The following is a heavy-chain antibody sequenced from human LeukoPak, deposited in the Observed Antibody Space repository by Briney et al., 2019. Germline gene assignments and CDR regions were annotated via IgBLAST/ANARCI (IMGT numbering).Heavy chain of an antibody. CDR2: ISVCNGNT. D-gene: IGHD6-19*01. Sequence: ASVKVSCKASGYTFTSYGISWVRQAPGQGLEWMGWISVCNGNTNYAQKLQGRVTMTTDTSTSTAYMELRSLRSDDTAVYYCAGYSSGWVFDIWGQGTMVTVSS. CDR1: GYTFTSYG. J-gene: IGHJ3*02. V-gene: IGHV1-18*01. CDR3: AGYSSGWVFDI.